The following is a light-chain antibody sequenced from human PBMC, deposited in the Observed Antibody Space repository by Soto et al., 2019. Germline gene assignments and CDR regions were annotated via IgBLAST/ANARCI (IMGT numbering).Light chain of an antibody. V-gene: IGLV2-14*01. CDR3: YSYTTSSTRV. Sequence: QSALTQPASVSGSPGQSITISCTGTSSDVGAYNYVSWYQQHPGKAPKRMIYDVSNRPSGVSNRFSGSKSGNTASLTISGLQAEDEADYYCYSYTTSSTRVFGGGTKLTVL. CDR2: DVS. J-gene: IGLJ2*01. CDR1: SSDVGAYNY.